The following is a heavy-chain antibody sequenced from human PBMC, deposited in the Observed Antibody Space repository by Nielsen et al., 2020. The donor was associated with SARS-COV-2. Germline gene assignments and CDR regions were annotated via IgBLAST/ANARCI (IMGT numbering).Heavy chain of an antibody. J-gene: IGHJ4*02. CDR3: ARDRDIDYFDS. Sequence: GESLKISCAASGFTFSDHYMSWIRQPPGRGLEWVSYIRSSGGTTNYADSVTGRFTISRDNAKNSLFLQMNSLRAEDTGIYYCARDRDIDYFDSWGQGTLVTVSS. V-gene: IGHV3-11*01. CDR2: IRSSGGTT. CDR1: GFTFSDHY.